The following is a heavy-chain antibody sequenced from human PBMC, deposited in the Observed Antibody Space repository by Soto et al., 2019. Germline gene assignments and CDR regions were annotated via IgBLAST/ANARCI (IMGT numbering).Heavy chain of an antibody. CDR1: GYTFNTYG. J-gene: IGHJ4*02. D-gene: IGHD2-21*02. Sequence: ASVKVSCKASGYTFNTYGVNWLRQAPGQGLEWMGWINTDSGNPSYAQKFQGRVSMTRDTSSGTAYMEMRSLTSDDTAVYYCTRKKCTGDCYLFDYWGQGTLVTVSS. V-gene: IGHV1-18*01. CDR2: INTDSGNP. CDR3: TRKKCTGDCYLFDY.